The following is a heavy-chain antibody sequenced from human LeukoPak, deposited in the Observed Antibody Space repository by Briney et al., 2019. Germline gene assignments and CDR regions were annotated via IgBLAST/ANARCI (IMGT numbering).Heavy chain of an antibody. CDR3: ARGRLGEGSYSRVGYFQH. V-gene: IGHV4-39*07. D-gene: IGHD1-26*01. CDR1: GGSISSSSYY. J-gene: IGHJ1*01. Sequence: SETLSLTCTVSGGSISSSSYYWGWIRQPPGKGLEWIGSIYYSGSTNYNPSLKSRVTISVDTSKNQFSLKLSSVTAADTAVYYCARGRLGEGSYSRVGYFQHWGQGTLVTVSS. CDR2: IYYSGST.